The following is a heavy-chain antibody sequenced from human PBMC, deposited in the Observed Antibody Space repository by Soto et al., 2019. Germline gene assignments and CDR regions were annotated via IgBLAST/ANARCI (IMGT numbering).Heavy chain of an antibody. D-gene: IGHD4-17*01. CDR1: GGTFNNNA. Sequence: QVQLVQSGDEVKKPGSSVKVSCKVSGGTFNNNAISWVRQAPGQGLEWLGEIIPVFATARYEENFQGRVTIIADESTSIVYMELTGLRSEDTAVYYCARGETVTTLLWTPWGQGSLVTVSS. CDR3: ARGETVTTLLWTP. V-gene: IGHV1-69*01. CDR2: IIPVFATA. J-gene: IGHJ5*02.